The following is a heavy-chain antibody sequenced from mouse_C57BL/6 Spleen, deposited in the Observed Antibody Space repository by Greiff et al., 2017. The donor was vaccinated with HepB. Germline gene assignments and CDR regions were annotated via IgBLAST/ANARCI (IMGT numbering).Heavy chain of an antibody. CDR2: VYPRSGNT. D-gene: IGHD2-4*01. V-gene: IGHV1-81*01. Sequence: QVQLKESGAELARPGASVKLSCKASGYTFTSYGISWVKQRTGQGLEWIGEVYPRSGNTYYNEKFKGKATLTADKSSSTAYMELRSLTSEDSAVYFCARSDDYLVYYAMDYWGQGTSVTVSS. CDR3: ARSDDYLVYYAMDY. CDR1: GYTFTSYG. J-gene: IGHJ4*01.